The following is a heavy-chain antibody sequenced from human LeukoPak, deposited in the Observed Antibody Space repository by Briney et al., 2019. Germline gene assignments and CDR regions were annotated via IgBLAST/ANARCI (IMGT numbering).Heavy chain of an antibody. V-gene: IGHV3-23*01. CDR1: GFTFSSYA. Sequence: TGGSLRLSCAASGFTFSSYAMSRVRQAPGKGLEWVSAISGSGGSTYYADSVKGRFTISRDNSKNTLYLQMNSLRAEDTAVYYCAKDLGVGRTGAFDIWGQGTMVTVSS. J-gene: IGHJ3*02. CDR3: AKDLGVGRTGAFDI. CDR2: ISGSGGST.